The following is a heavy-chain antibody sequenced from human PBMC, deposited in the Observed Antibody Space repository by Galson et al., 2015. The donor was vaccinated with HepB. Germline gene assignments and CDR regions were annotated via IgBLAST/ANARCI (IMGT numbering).Heavy chain of an antibody. J-gene: IGHJ5*02. CDR3: ARGQYQLRTPLSS. V-gene: IGHV3-23*01. CDR1: GFTFSSYA. Sequence: SLRLSCAASGFTFSSYAMSWVRQAPGKGLEWVSAISGSGGSTYYADSVKGRFTISRDNSKNTLYLQMNSLRAEDTAVYYCARGQYQLRTPLSSWGQGTLVPVSS. CDR2: ISGSGGST. D-gene: IGHD2-2*01.